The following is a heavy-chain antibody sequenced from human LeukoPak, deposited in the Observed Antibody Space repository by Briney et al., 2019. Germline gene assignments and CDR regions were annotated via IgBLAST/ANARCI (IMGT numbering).Heavy chain of an antibody. V-gene: IGHV4-31*03. CDR2: IRNGGFT. Sequence: SETLSLTCSVSGDSINSAGDFWGWTRQLPGKGLEWIGYIRNGGFTNYNPSLKSRMTMSIDRSKNQVYLNVISVTAADTAVYYCARDSQISAFDIWGQGTMVTVSS. J-gene: IGHJ3*02. CDR3: ARDSQISAFDI. CDR1: GDSINSAGDF.